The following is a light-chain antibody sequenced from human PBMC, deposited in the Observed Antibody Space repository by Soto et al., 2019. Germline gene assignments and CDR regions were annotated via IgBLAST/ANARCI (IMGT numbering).Light chain of an antibody. J-gene: IGKJ4*01. Sequence: EIVMTQSPATLSVSPGERATLSCRASQSVSSNLAWYQQKPGQAPRLLIYGASTRATGIPARFSGSXXGTXXTLTISSLQSEDFAVYYCQQYNNWPPATFGGGTKVEIK. CDR2: GAS. CDR3: QQYNNWPPAT. CDR1: QSVSSN. V-gene: IGKV3D-15*01.